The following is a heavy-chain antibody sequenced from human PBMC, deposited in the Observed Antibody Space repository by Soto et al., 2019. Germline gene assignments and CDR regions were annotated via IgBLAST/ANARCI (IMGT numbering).Heavy chain of an antibody. Sequence: PGESLKISCTASGDSFSSKWIGWVRQMPGKGLEWMGRIDPSDSYTNYSPSFQGHVTISADKSISTAYLQWSSLKASDTAMYYCAGHVRWEYCSGGSCYSSWFDPWGQGTLVTVSS. CDR3: AGHVRWEYCSGGSCYSSWFDP. D-gene: IGHD2-15*01. CDR1: GDSFSSKW. V-gene: IGHV5-10-1*01. CDR2: IDPSDSYT. J-gene: IGHJ5*02.